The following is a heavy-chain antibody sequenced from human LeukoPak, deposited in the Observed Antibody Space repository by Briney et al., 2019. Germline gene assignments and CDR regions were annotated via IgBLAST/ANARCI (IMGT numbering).Heavy chain of an antibody. CDR3: ARHNWNITLFDY. V-gene: IGHV4-34*01. CDR2: INHSGST. J-gene: IGHJ4*02. D-gene: IGHD1/OR15-1a*01. Sequence: RPSETLSLTCAVYGGSFSGYYWSWIRQPPGKGLEWIGEINHSGSTNYNPSLKSRVTISVDTSKNQFSLKLSSVTAADTAVYYCARHNWNITLFDYWGQGTLVTVSS. CDR1: GGSFSGYY.